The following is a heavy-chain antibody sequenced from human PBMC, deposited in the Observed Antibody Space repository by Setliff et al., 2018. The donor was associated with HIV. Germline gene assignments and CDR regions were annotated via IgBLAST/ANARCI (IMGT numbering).Heavy chain of an antibody. CDR2: IYYDGRT. CDR3: ARGGAVSADFDS. V-gene: IGHV4-39*07. CDR1: GGSIRTGAYY. J-gene: IGHJ5*01. Sequence: TLSLTCPVSGGSIRTGAYYWGWIRQPPGKGLEWIGSIYYDGRTFYKPSLKSRLTISVDTSKNQFSLSLNSVTAADTAVYFCARGGAVSADFDSWGQGTRVTVSS. D-gene: IGHD3-16*01.